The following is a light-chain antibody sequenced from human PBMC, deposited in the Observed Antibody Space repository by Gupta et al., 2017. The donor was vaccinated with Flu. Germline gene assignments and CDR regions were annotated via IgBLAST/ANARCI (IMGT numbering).Light chain of an antibody. CDR1: QNIGTY. CDR3: QQTYSPTLT. Sequence: DIQMTQSPSTLSASVGDRVTITCRASQNIGTYLSWYQKKPGKAPKLLIYVASTLYSGVPPRFRGSGSGTDFDLTISGLQPDDFASYYCQQTYSPTLTFGGGTKVDI. J-gene: IGKJ4*01. V-gene: IGKV1-39*01. CDR2: VAS.